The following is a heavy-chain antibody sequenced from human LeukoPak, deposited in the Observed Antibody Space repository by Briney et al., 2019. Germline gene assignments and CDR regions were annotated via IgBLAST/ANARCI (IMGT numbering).Heavy chain of an antibody. CDR3: ARVEYSGWNLEY. V-gene: IGHV3-7*01. CDR1: GFTFRSYW. Sequence: GGSLRLSCAASGFTFRSYWMSWVRQAPGKGLEWVANINQGGSVQYYMDSVKGRFTIPRDDAKNSLYVQMNSLRDEDTAVYYCARVEYSGWNLEYWGQGTLVTVSS. J-gene: IGHJ4*02. CDR2: INQGGSVQ. D-gene: IGHD5-12*01.